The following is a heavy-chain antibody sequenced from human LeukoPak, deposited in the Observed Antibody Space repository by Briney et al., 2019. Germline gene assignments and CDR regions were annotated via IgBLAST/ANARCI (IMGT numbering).Heavy chain of an antibody. CDR1: GGSISSYY. Sequence: PSETLSLTCTVSGGSISSYYWSWIRQPPGKGLEWIGHIYYSGSTNYNPSLKSRVTISVDTSKNQFSLKLSSVTAADTAVYYCARHPLTYCSGGSCYFMGAFDIWGQGTMVTVSS. D-gene: IGHD2-15*01. J-gene: IGHJ3*02. V-gene: IGHV4-59*08. CDR3: ARHPLTYCSGGSCYFMGAFDI. CDR2: IYYSGST.